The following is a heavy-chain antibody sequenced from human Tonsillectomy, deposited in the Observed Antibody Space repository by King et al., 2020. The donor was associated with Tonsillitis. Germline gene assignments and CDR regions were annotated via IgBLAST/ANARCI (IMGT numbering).Heavy chain of an antibody. CDR1: GFTVSSNY. D-gene: IGHD1-20*01. CDR3: AVGVTVTTGGFWMPFDY. V-gene: IGHV3-66*01. J-gene: IGHJ4*02. CDR2: IYSGGST. Sequence: VQLVESGGGLVQPGGSLRLSCAASGFTVSSNYMSWVRQAPGKGLEWVSIIYSGGSTYYADSVKGRFTISRDNSKNTLYLQMNSLRAEDTAVYYCAVGVTVTTGGFWMPFDYWGQGTLVTVSS.